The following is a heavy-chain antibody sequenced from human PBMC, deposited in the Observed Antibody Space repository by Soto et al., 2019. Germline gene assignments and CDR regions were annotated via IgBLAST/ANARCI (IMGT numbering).Heavy chain of an antibody. V-gene: IGHV4-34*01. D-gene: IGHD5-18*01. CDR3: ARTYSYGFSVGVSFDY. J-gene: IGHJ4*02. CDR2: INHSGST. Sequence: SETLSLTCAVYGGSFSGYYWSWIRQPPGKGLEWIGEINHSGSTNYNPSLKSRVTISVDTSKNQFSLKLSSVTAADTAVYYCARTYSYGFSVGVSFDYWGQGTLVTVSS. CDR1: GGSFSGYY.